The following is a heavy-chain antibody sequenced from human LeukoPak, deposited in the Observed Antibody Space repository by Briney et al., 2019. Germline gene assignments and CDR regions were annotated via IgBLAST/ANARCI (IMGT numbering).Heavy chain of an antibody. V-gene: IGHV3-30*04. CDR2: ISHDGSTK. J-gene: IGHJ4*02. D-gene: IGHD5-24*01. Sequence: GRSLRLSCAASGLTFDSYAIHWVRQAPGKGLTWVAAISHDGSTKHYAGSVKGRFTISRDNSKNTLYLQMNSLNTEDTALYYCTRERWLQSFDYWGQGTLVTVSA. CDR1: GLTFDSYA. CDR3: TRERWLQSFDY.